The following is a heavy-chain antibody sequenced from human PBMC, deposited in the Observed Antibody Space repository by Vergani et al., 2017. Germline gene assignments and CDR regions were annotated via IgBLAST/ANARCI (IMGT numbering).Heavy chain of an antibody. J-gene: IGHJ4*02. CDR3: AKEDYSNYEIDY. CDR2: ISGSGGST. CDR1: GFTFSSYG. Sequence: VQLVESGGGVVQPGRSLRLSCAASGFTFSSYGMHWVRQAPGKGLEWVSAISGSGGSTYYADSVKGRFTISRDNSKNTLYLQMNSLRAEDTAVYYCAKEDYSNYEIDYWGQGTLVTVSS. V-gene: IGHV3-23*04. D-gene: IGHD4-11*01.